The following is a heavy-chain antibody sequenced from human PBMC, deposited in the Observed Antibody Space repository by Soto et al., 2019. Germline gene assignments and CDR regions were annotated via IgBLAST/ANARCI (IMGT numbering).Heavy chain of an antibody. CDR1: GFTFSSYA. CDR2: ISGSGGST. V-gene: IGHV3-23*01. D-gene: IGHD3-22*01. J-gene: IGHJ4*02. Sequence: GGSLRLSCAASGFTFSSYAMSWVRQAPGKGLEWVSAISGSGGSTYYADSVKGRFTISRDNSKNTLYLQMNSLRAEDTAVYYCAKDHGYYYDSSGYIDYWGQGTLVTVS. CDR3: AKDHGYYYDSSGYIDY.